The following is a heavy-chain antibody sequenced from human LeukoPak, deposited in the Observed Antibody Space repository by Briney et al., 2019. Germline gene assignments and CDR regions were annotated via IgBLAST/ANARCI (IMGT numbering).Heavy chain of an antibody. Sequence: GGSLRLSCAAPGITFSSYAMTWVRQAPGKGLEWVSAISGSGVNTYYADSVKGRFTISRDNSKNTVYLQMNSLRAEDTAVYYCAKAGDYYDFSGYYNWGQGTLVTVSS. CDR3: AKAGDYYDFSGYYN. CDR1: GITFSSYA. V-gene: IGHV3-23*01. J-gene: IGHJ4*02. CDR2: ISGSGVNT. D-gene: IGHD3-22*01.